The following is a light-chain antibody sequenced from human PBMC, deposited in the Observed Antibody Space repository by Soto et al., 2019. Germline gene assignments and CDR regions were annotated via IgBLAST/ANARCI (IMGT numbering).Light chain of an antibody. CDR3: CSYAGSSTLYV. J-gene: IGLJ1*01. V-gene: IGLV2-23*02. CDR1: SSDVGSYNL. CDR2: EVS. Sequence: QSALTQPASVSGSPGQSITISCTGTSSDVGSYNLVSWYQQHPGKPPKLMTYEVSKRPSGVSNRFSGSKSGNTASLTISGLQAEDEADYYCCSYAGSSTLYVFGTGTKLTVL.